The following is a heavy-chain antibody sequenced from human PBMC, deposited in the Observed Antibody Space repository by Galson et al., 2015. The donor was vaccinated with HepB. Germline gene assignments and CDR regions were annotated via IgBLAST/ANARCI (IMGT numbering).Heavy chain of an antibody. CDR1: GFTFSSYA. J-gene: IGHJ4*02. Sequence: SLRLSCAASGFTFSSYAMHWVRQAPGKGLEYVSAISSNGGSTYYADSVKGRFTISRDNSKNTLYLQMSSLRAEDTAVYYCVKSGGSRGYSYGYAFDYWGQGTLVTVSS. CDR2: ISSNGGST. D-gene: IGHD5-18*01. V-gene: IGHV3-64D*06. CDR3: VKSGGSRGYSYGYAFDY.